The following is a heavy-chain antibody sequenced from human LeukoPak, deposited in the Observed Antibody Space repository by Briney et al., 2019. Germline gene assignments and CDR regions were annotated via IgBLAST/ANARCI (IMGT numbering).Heavy chain of an antibody. V-gene: IGHV3-53*01. Sequence: PGGSLRLSCTVSGFTVSSNSMSWVRQAPGKGLEWVSFIYSDNTHYSDSVKGGFTISRDNSKNTLYLQMNSLRAEDTAVYYCAREASGRYYYYYMDVWGKGTTVTVSS. J-gene: IGHJ6*03. D-gene: IGHD1-26*01. CDR3: AREASGRYYYYYMDV. CDR1: GFTVSSNS. CDR2: IYSDNT.